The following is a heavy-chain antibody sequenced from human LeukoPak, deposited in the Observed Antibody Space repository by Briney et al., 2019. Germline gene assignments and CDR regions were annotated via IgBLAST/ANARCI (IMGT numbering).Heavy chain of an antibody. J-gene: IGHJ4*02. CDR3: ARGGDQYSSSWLRSSSFDY. CDR1: GFTFSSYS. Sequence: PGGSLRLSCAASGFTFSSYSMNWVRQAPGKGLEWVSSISSSSSYIYYADSVKGRFTISRDNAKNSLYLQMNSLRAEDTAVYYCARGGDQYSSSWLRSSSFDYWGQGTLVTVSS. CDR2: ISSSSSYI. D-gene: IGHD6-13*01. V-gene: IGHV3-21*01.